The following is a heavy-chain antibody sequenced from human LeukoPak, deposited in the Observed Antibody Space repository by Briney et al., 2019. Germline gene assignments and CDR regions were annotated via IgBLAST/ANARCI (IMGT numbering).Heavy chain of an antibody. CDR1: GFTPSHFW. J-gene: IGHJ4*02. D-gene: IGHD6-19*01. CDR3: ARALSVDSGWFYFHF. V-gene: IGHV3-33*08. Sequence: PGGSLRLSCEVSGFTPSHFWMHWVRQAPGKGRECLPFIRFDASDTFYAASVKGRFTISRDNSKNTLSLQLNSLKAEDTGLYYCARALSVDSGWFYFHFWGQGTLVTVSS. CDR2: IRFDASDT.